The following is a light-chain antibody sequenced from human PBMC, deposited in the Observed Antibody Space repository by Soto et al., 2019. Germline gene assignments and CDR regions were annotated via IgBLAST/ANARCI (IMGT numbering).Light chain of an antibody. V-gene: IGLV1-44*01. CDR2: NND. CDR3: ATWDDTLNGVV. CDR1: SSDIGSST. J-gene: IGLJ2*01. Sequence: QAVVTQPPSPSGTPGQRVTISCSGSSSDIGSSTVTWYQQLPGTAPKLLIYNNDQRPSGVPDRFSGSKSGTSASLAISGLQSEDEAEYYCATWDDTLNGVVFGGGTKVTVL.